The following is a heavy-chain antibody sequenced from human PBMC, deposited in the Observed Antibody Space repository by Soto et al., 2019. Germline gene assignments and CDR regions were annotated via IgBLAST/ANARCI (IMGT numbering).Heavy chain of an antibody. V-gene: IGHV3-7*05. CDR3: ARDQWRLFDY. CDR2: IKEDGSDK. CDR1: GFTFSSYW. D-gene: IGHD6-19*01. Sequence: GGSLRLSCAASGFTFSSYWMTWVRQAPGKGLEWVASIKEDGSDKYYVDSVKGRFTISRDNAKNSLYLQINNLRAEDTAVYYCARDQWRLFDYWGQGSLVTVSS. J-gene: IGHJ4*02.